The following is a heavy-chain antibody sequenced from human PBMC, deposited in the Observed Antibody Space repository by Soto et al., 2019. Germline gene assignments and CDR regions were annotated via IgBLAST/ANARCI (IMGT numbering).Heavy chain of an antibody. V-gene: IGHV3-23*01. Sequence: GGSLRLSCAASGFTFSSYAMSWVRQAPGKGLEWVSAISGSGGSTYYADSVKGRFTTSRDNSKNTLYLQMNSLRAEDTAVYYCAKDRSVWGSYRYTDYWGQGTLVTVSS. CDR1: GFTFSSYA. CDR3: AKDRSVWGSYRYTDY. D-gene: IGHD3-16*02. J-gene: IGHJ4*02. CDR2: ISGSGGST.